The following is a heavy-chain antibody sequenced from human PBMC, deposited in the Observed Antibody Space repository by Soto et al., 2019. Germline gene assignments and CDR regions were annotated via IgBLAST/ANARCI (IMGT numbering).Heavy chain of an antibody. V-gene: IGHV1-69*02. CDR2: IIPILGIA. CDR1: GGTFSSYT. CDR3: ARGAAAGFDY. D-gene: IGHD6-13*01. J-gene: IGHJ4*02. Sequence: QVQLVQSGAEVKKPGSSVKVSCKASGGTFSSYTISWVRQAPGQGLEWMGRIIPILGIANYEQKFQVRFTITADKSTSTAYMELSSLRSEDTAVYYCARGAAAGFDYWGQGTLVTVYS.